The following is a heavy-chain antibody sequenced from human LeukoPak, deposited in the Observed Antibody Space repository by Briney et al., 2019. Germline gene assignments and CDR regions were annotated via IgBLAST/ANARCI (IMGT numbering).Heavy chain of an antibody. CDR1: GYTFTGYY. V-gene: IGHV1-2*02. J-gene: IGHJ3*02. CDR2: INPNSGGT. D-gene: IGHD4-17*01. CDR3: ARDFRSFYGDYGRGDAFDI. Sequence: GASVKLSCKASGYTFTGYYMHWVRQAPGQGLEWMGCINPNSGGTNYAQKFQGRVHMTRDTSISTAYMELSRLRSDDTAVYYCARDFRSFYGDYGRGDAFDIWGQGTMVTVSS.